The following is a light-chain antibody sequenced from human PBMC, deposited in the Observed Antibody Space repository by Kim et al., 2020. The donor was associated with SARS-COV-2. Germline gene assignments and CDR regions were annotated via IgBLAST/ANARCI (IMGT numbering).Light chain of an antibody. Sequence: SPGQTASITCSGEKLGDRYACWYQQKPCQSPVLVIYQDTKRPSGIPERFSGSNSGNTATLTISGTQAMDEADYYCQAWDSSTYVFGTGTKVTVL. CDR3: QAWDSSTYV. V-gene: IGLV3-1*01. J-gene: IGLJ1*01. CDR2: QDT. CDR1: KLGDRY.